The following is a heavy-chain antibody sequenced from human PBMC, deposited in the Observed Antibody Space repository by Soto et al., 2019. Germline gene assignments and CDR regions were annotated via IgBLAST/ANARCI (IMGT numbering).Heavy chain of an antibody. J-gene: IGHJ5*02. Sequence: GESLKISCQGAGYVFTRYGVGWGLPLSGKGLEWMGIIYPGDSDTRYSPSFQGQVTISADKSISTAYLQWSSLKASDTAMYYCARGTIFGVVIQGELDPWGQGTLVTVCS. D-gene: IGHD3-3*01. V-gene: IGHV5-51*03. CDR2: IYPGDSDT. CDR1: GYVFTRYG. CDR3: ARGTIFGVVIQGELDP.